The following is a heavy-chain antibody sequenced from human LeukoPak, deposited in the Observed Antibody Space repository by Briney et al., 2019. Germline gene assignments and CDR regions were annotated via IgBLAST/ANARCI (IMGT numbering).Heavy chain of an antibody. Sequence: PSETLSLTCTVSGYSISSGYYWGWIRQPPGKGLEWIGSIYHSGSTYYNPSLESRVTISVDTSKNQFSLKLSSVTAADTAVYYCARASSYYDFWSANFDYWGQGTLVTVSS. D-gene: IGHD3-3*01. CDR1: GYSISSGYY. CDR2: IYHSGST. CDR3: ARASSYYDFWSANFDY. V-gene: IGHV4-38-2*02. J-gene: IGHJ4*02.